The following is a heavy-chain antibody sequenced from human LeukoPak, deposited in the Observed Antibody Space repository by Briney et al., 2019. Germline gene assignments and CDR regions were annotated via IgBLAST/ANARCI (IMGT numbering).Heavy chain of an antibody. D-gene: IGHD5-12*01. V-gene: IGHV1-2*06. CDR2: INPRSGGT. J-gene: IGHJ4*02. Sequence: GASVKVSCKASGYTFTGYYVHWVRQAPGQGPEWMGRINPRSGGTNYAQKFQGRVTMTRDTSISTAYMDLSSLRSNDTAVYYCARGYEFPEYWGQGTLVTVSS. CDR1: GYTFTGYY. CDR3: ARGYEFPEY.